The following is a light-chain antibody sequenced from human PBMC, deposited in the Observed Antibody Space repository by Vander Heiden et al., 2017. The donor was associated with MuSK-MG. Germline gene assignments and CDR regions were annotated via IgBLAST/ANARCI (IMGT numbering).Light chain of an antibody. V-gene: IGKV1-5*01. CDR3: QQDDNSPCT. J-gene: IGKJ2*02. CDR2: HVS. CDR1: QSISNW. Sequence: DIQMTQSPSTLSASVGDRVTITCRASQSISNWLAWYQQKPGKAPELLIYHVSSLKSGGPPRFSGSGSETEFTLTISSLQPDDFATYYCQQDDNSPCTFGQGTKVDI.